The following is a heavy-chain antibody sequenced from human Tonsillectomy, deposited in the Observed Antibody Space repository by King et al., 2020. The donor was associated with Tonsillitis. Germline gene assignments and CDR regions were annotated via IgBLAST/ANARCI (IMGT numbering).Heavy chain of an antibody. V-gene: IGHV1-18*01. CDR1: GYTFTSYG. CDR2: ISGYNGNT. D-gene: IGHD5-24*01. Sequence: QLVQSGAEVKKPGASVKVSCKASGYTFTSYGISWVRQAPGQGLEWMGWISGYNGNTNYAQKLQGRVTWTTDTSTRTAYMELRSLRSDDTAVYYCARDLGEEEMTTFDYWGQGSLVTVSS. J-gene: IGHJ4*02. CDR3: ARDLGEEEMTTFDY.